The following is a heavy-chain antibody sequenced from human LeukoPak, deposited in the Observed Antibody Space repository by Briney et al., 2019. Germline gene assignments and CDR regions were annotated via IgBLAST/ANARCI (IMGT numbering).Heavy chain of an antibody. Sequence: GGSLRLSCAASGFTVSSNYMSWVRQAPGKGLEWVAFIRYDGSNKYYADSVKGRFTISRDNSKNTLYLQMNSLRAEDTAVYYCAKGLYYYDSSGCLDYWGQGTLVTVSS. CDR2: IRYDGSNK. CDR3: AKGLYYYDSSGCLDY. V-gene: IGHV3-30*02. D-gene: IGHD3-22*01. CDR1: GFTVSSNY. J-gene: IGHJ4*02.